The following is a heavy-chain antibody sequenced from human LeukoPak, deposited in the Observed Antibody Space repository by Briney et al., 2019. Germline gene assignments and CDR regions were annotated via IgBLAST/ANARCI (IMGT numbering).Heavy chain of an antibody. J-gene: IGHJ4*02. CDR3: ATLVSTRYYFDY. CDR1: GYSISSGYY. D-gene: IGHD5/OR15-5a*01. CDR2: IYHSGIT. Sequence: SETLSLTCTVSGYSISSGYYRGWIRPPPGKGLEWIGNIYHSGITYYNHFNSSLKSRVTISIDTSKNQFSLRLTSVTAADTAVYFCATLVSTRYYFDYWGQGTLVTVSS. V-gene: IGHV4-38-2*02.